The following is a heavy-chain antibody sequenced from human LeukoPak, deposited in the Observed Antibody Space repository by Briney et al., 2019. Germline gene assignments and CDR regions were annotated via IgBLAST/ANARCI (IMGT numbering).Heavy chain of an antibody. CDR2: IKQDGSEK. Sequence: GGSLRLSCAASGFTFSSYWMSWVRQAPGKGLEWVANIKQDGSEKYYVDSVKGRFTICRDNAKNSLYLQMNSLRAEDTAVYYCARSQQLVADGAFDIWGQGTMVTVSS. D-gene: IGHD6-13*01. CDR3: ARSQQLVADGAFDI. V-gene: IGHV3-7*01. CDR1: GFTFSSYW. J-gene: IGHJ3*02.